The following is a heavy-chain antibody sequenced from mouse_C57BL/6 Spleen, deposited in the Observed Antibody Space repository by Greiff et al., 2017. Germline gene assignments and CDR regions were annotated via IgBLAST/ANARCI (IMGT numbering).Heavy chain of an antibody. Sequence: EVKLMESGPGLVKPSQSLSLTCSVTGYSITSGYYWNWIRQFPGNKLEWMGYISYDGSNNYNPSLKNRISITRDTSKNQFFLKLNSVTTEDTATYYCASPDYDGEGYLDYWGQGTTLTVSS. J-gene: IGHJ2*01. CDR3: ASPDYDGEGYLDY. CDR1: GYSITSGYY. D-gene: IGHD2-4*01. CDR2: ISYDGSN. V-gene: IGHV3-6*01.